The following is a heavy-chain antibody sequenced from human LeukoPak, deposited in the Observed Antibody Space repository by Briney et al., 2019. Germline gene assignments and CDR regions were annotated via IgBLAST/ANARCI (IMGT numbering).Heavy chain of an antibody. CDR1: GFTFSSYG. V-gene: IGHV3-30*02. Sequence: PGGSLRLSCAASGFTFSSYGMHWVRQAPGKGLEWVAFIRYDGSNKYYADSVKGRFTISRDNSKNTLYLQMNSLRAEDTAVYYCARDLGYGSGSYYIDYWGQGTLVTVSS. CDR3: ARDLGYGSGSYYIDY. D-gene: IGHD3-10*01. J-gene: IGHJ4*02. CDR2: IRYDGSNK.